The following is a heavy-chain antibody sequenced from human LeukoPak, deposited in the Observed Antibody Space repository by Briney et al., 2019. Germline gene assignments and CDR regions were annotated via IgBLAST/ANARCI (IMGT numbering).Heavy chain of an antibody. CDR1: GFTFSSYA. D-gene: IGHD1-1*01. CDR3: TKGIELERPFDY. J-gene: IGHJ4*02. V-gene: IGHV3-23*01. CDR2: LRGNGHST. Sequence: PGGSLRLSCAASGFTFSSYAMSWVRQAPGKGLEWVSTLRGNGHSTYDADSVKGRFTISRDYSKNTLHLQMNSLRAEDTAVYYCTKGIELERPFDYWGQGTLVTVSS.